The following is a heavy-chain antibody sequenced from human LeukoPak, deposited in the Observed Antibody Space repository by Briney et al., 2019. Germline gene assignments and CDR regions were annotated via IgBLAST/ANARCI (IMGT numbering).Heavy chain of an antibody. J-gene: IGHJ4*02. CDR2: VSYTGIT. Sequence: SQTLSLTCTVSGGAINSGHFWNWLRQTPGSGLEYLGYVSYTGITYYNPSLMSRVNMSVDTSKKQFSLTLTSVTAADTATYYCARGNDYFDYGGEGSLLTAPS. D-gene: IGHD3-16*01. CDR1: GGAINSGHF. V-gene: IGHV4-31*03. CDR3: ARGNDYFDY.